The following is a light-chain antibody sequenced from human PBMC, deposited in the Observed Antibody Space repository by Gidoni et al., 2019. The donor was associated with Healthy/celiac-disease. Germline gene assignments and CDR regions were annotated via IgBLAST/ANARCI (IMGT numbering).Light chain of an antibody. CDR2: KAS. V-gene: IGKV1-5*03. CDR1: QSISSW. J-gene: IGKJ2*04. CDR3: QQYNSYSCS. Sequence: DIPMTQSPSTLSASVRDRVTITCRASQSISSWLAWYQQKPGKAPKLLIYKASSLESGVPSRFSGSGSGTEFTLTISSLQPDDFATYYCQQYNSYSCSFGQGTKLEIK.